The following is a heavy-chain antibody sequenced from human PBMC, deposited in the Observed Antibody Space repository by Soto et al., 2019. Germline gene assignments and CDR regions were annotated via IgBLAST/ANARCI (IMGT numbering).Heavy chain of an antibody. V-gene: IGHV1-18*01. CDR3: ARDRGYNWNYGWFDP. CDR2: ISGYNGNT. D-gene: IGHD1-7*01. CDR1: GYTFISYG. J-gene: IGHJ5*02. Sequence: QVQLVQSGAEVKKPGASVKVSCKASGYTFISYGISWVRQAPGQGLEWMGRISGYNGNTNYAQEHQGRVTMTTGTSTSTADMELRSMRPDDTAVYYCARDRGYNWNYGWFDPWGQGNVVTVSS.